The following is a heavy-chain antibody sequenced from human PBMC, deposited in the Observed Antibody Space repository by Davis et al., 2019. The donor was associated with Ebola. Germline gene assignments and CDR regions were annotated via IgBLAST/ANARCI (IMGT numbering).Heavy chain of an antibody. D-gene: IGHD5-12*01. CDR1: GYTFTSYG. J-gene: IGHJ4*02. V-gene: IGHV1-18*01. CDR3: ARVDASGYSGYNTVTTDPLFDY. CDR2: ISAYNGNT. Sequence: ASVKVSCKASGYTFTSYGISWVRQAPGQGLEWMGWISAYNGNTNYAQKLQGRVTMTTDPSTSTAYMELRSLRSDDTAVYYCARVDASGYSGYNTVTTDPLFDYWGQGTLVTVSS.